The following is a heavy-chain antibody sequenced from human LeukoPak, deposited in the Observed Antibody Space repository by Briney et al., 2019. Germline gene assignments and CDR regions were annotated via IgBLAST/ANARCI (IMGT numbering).Heavy chain of an antibody. Sequence: GGSLRLSCAASGFTVSSNYMSWVRQAPGKGLEWVSVIYSGGSTYYADSVKGRFTISRDNSKNTLYLQMNSLRAEVTAVYYCARDRGYDSSSLYFQHWGQGTLVTVSS. CDR2: IYSGGST. D-gene: IGHD3-22*01. J-gene: IGHJ1*01. CDR1: GFTVSSNY. CDR3: ARDRGYDSSSLYFQH. V-gene: IGHV3-66*01.